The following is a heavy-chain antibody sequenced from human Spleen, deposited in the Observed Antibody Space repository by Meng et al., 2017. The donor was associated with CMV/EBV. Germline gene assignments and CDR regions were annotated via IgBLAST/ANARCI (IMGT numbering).Heavy chain of an antibody. J-gene: IGHJ5*02. D-gene: IGHD6-25*01. CDR3: ARASGPWNWFDA. CDR1: GYTFTSYY. CDR2: INPSGGST. Sequence: ASVKVSCKASGYTFTSYYMHWVRQAPGQGLEWMGIINPSGGSTSYAQKFQGRVTMTRDTSTSTVYMELSSRRSEDTAVYYCARASGPWNWFDAWGQGTLVTVSS. V-gene: IGHV1-46*01.